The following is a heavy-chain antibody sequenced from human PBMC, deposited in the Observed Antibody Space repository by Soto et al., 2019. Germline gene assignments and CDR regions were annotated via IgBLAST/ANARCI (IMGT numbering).Heavy chain of an antibody. V-gene: IGHV1-18*01. CDR3: VKDRDSNSWPSRDV. Sequence: PSVKVSCKTSGYTFTRNGISWVRQAPGQGLEWMGWISPNSGNTKYAQKLQGRVIMTTDKSTSTAYMELRSLRSDDTAVYYCVKDRDSNSWPSRDVWGPGTTVTVSS. J-gene: IGHJ6*02. CDR1: GYTFTRNG. D-gene: IGHD3-22*01. CDR2: ISPNSGNT.